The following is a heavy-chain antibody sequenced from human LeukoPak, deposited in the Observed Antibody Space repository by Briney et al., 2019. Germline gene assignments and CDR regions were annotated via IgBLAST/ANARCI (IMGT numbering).Heavy chain of an antibody. Sequence: GGSLRLSCAASGFTFSSYSMNWVRQAPGKGLEWVSSISSSSSYIYYADSVKGRLTISRDNAKNSLYLQMNSLRAEDTAVYYCARGLRPAAIPNWFDPWGQGTLVTVSS. CDR1: GFTFSSYS. V-gene: IGHV3-21*01. CDR2: ISSSSSYI. CDR3: ARGLRPAAIPNWFDP. D-gene: IGHD2-2*02. J-gene: IGHJ5*02.